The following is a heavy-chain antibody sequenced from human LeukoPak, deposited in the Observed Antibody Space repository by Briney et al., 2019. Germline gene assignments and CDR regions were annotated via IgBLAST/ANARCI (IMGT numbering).Heavy chain of an antibody. CDR1: GYTFTSYD. D-gene: IGHD3-22*01. Sequence: GASVKVSCKASGYTFTSYDINWVRQATGQGLEWMGRIIPILGIANYAQKFQGRVTITADKSTSTAYMELSSLRSEDTAVYYCASSLIYDSSGYYPFDYWGQGTLVTVSS. CDR2: IIPILGIA. CDR3: ASSLIYDSSGYYPFDY. J-gene: IGHJ4*02. V-gene: IGHV1-69*04.